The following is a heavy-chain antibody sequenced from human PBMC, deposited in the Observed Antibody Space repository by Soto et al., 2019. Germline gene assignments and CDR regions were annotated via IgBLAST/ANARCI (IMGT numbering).Heavy chain of an antibody. CDR1: GYSISTYW. V-gene: IGHV3-7*01. CDR3: ARAGLYDFWSGLSWGMDV. Sequence: GGSLRLSCAASGYSISTYWMSWVRQAPGKGLEWVANVKQDGSEEYYVDSVKGRFTISRDNAKNSLYLQMNSLRAEDTAVYYCARAGLYDFWSGLSWGMDVWGQGTTVTVSS. CDR2: VKQDGSEE. D-gene: IGHD3-3*01. J-gene: IGHJ6*02.